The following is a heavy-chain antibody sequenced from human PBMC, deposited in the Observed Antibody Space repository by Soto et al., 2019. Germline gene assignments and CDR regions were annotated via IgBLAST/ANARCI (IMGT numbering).Heavy chain of an antibody. CDR1: GFTFSSYW. J-gene: IGHJ4*02. CDR2: IKQDGSEK. Sequence: GGSLRLSCAASGFTFSSYWMSWVRQAPGKGLEWVANIKQDGSEKYYVDSVKGRFTISRDNAKNSLYLQMNSLRAEDTAVYYCARDYDFWSGYPYYFDYWGQGTLVTVSS. V-gene: IGHV3-7*01. CDR3: ARDYDFWSGYPYYFDY. D-gene: IGHD3-3*01.